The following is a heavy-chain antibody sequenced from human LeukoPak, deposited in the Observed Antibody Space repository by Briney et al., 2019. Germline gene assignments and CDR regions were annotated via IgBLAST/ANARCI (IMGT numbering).Heavy chain of an antibody. CDR3: ARARWFGDY. D-gene: IGHD3-10*01. J-gene: IGHJ4*02. V-gene: IGHV3-30-3*01. CDR1: GFTFSSYA. Sequence: GGSLRLSCAASGFTFSSYAMHWVRQAPGKGLEWVAVISYDGSNKYYADSVKGRFTISRDNAKNSLYLQMNSLRAEDTAVYYCARARWFGDYWGQGTLVTVSS. CDR2: ISYDGSNK.